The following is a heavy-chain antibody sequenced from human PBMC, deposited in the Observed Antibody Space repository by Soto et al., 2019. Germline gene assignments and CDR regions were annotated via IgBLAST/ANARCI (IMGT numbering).Heavy chain of an antibody. CDR2: ISGSGGST. CDR1: GFTFSSYA. Sequence: PGGSLRLSCAASGFTFSSYAMSWVRQAPWKGLEWVSAISGSGGSTYYADSVKGQFTISRDNSKNTLYLRMNSLRAEDTAVYYCAKDRYSCIGWYGKNYYIDDWGQGTLVNVAS. V-gene: IGHV3-23*01. J-gene: IGHJ4*02. CDR3: AKDRYSCIGWYGKNYYIDD. D-gene: IGHD6-19*01.